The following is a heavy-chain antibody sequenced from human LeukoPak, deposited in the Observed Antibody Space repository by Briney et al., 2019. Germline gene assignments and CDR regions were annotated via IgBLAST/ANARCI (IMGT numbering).Heavy chain of an antibody. Sequence: SETLSLTCTVSGGSISSGSYYWSWIRQPAGKGLEWIGRIYTSGSTNYNPSLKSRVTISVDTSKNQFSLKLSSVTAADTAVYYWARGGAGIAFYYYYMDVWGKGTTVTVSS. V-gene: IGHV4-61*02. CDR1: GGSISSGSYY. D-gene: IGHD6-13*01. CDR3: ARGGAGIAFYYYYMDV. CDR2: IYTSGST. J-gene: IGHJ6*03.